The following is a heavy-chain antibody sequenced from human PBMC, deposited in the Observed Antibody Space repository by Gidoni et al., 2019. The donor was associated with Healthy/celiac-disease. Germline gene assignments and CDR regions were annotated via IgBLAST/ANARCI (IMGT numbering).Heavy chain of an antibody. D-gene: IGHD3-3*01. CDR1: GFTFSSYA. CDR2: ISGSGGST. Sequence: EVQLLESGGGWVQAGGSLRLSCAASGFTFSSYAMSWVRQAPGKGLEWVSAISGSGGSTYYADSVKGRFTISRDNSKNTLYLQMNSLRAEDTAVYYCAKDDGVRIFEGFYWGQGTLVTVSS. J-gene: IGHJ4*02. CDR3: AKDDGVRIFEGFY. V-gene: IGHV3-23*01.